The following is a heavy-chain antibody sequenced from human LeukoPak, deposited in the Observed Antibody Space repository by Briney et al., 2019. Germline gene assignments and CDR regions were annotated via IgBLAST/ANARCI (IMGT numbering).Heavy chain of an antibody. CDR1: GFTFSSYS. Sequence: PGGSLRLSCAASGFTFSSYSMNWVRQAPGKGVEWVSYISSSSSTIYYADSVKRRFTISRDNAKNSLYLQMNSLRDEDTAVYYCARSVRGYERCEDYWGQGTLVTVSS. CDR3: ARSVRGYERCEDY. J-gene: IGHJ4*02. CDR2: ISSSSSTI. D-gene: IGHD5-12*01. V-gene: IGHV3-48*02.